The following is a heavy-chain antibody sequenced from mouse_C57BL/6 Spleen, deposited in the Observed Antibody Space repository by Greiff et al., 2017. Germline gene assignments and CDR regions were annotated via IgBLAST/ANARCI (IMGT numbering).Heavy chain of an antibody. CDR3: ARSSSPTVVEGY. Sequence: VQVVESGAELARPGASVKLSCKASGYTFTSYGISWVKQRTGQGLEWIGEIYPRSGNTYYNEKFKGKATLTADKSSSTAYMELRSLTSEDSAVYFCARSSSPTVVEGYWGQGTTPTVSS. D-gene: IGHD1-1*01. J-gene: IGHJ2*01. CDR2: IYPRSGNT. V-gene: IGHV1-81*01. CDR1: GYTFTSYG.